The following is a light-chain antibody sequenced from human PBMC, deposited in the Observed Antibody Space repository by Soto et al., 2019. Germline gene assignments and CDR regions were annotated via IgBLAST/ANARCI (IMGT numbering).Light chain of an antibody. CDR2: GAS. Sequence: ESVCILITATLSLSPGERATLSCRASPSVTNFLAWYQQKPGQAPRLLIYGASSRATGIPARFSGSGSGTDFTLTISSLEPEDFAVYYCQQRSNWPTTFGQGTRLEIK. CDR1: PSVTNF. J-gene: IGKJ5*01. V-gene: IGKV3-11*01. CDR3: QQRSNWPTT.